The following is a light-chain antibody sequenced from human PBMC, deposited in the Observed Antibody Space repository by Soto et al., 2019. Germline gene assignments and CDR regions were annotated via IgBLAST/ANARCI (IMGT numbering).Light chain of an antibody. CDR2: GAF. J-gene: IGKJ1*01. CDR3: QQYGRPPRA. V-gene: IGKV3-20*01. Sequence: IVLPGCPGIMSLSPGDRATLYCRASQSVSSSNLAWYQQKRGQSPRLLIYGAFSRATGIPDRFSGSGSGTDFTLTISRLEPEDFAVYYCQQYGRPPRAFGQGTKVDIK. CDR1: QSVSSSN.